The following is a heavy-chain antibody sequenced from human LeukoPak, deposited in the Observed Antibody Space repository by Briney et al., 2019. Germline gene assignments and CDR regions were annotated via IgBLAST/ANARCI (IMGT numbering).Heavy chain of an antibody. V-gene: IGHV3-23*01. CDR1: GFTFSRYA. J-gene: IGHJ4*02. CDR2: IRGSGDDT. CDR3: ARAWAAAALDY. D-gene: IGHD6-13*01. Sequence: GGSLRLSCAVSGFTFSRYALSWVRRAPGKGLEWISAIRGSGDDTYYADSVKGRFAISRDNSKNMLYLQMYNLRGEDTAVYYCARAWAAAALDYWGQGTLVTVSS.